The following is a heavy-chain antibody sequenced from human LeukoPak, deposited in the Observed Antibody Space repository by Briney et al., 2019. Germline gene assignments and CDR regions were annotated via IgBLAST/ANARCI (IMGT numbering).Heavy chain of an antibody. D-gene: IGHD6-19*01. CDR2: LYSDGRSL. CDR1: GFNFTGYW. J-gene: IGHJ4*02. V-gene: IGHV3-74*03. Sequence: GGSLRLSCAGSGFNFTGYWMHWVRQAPGKGLEWISRLYSDGRSLTYADSVMGRFTISRDNAKNMLYLQMNSLRAEDTAVYYCARGRGLGELAVASLDSWGQGILVTVSS. CDR3: ARGRGLGELAVASLDS.